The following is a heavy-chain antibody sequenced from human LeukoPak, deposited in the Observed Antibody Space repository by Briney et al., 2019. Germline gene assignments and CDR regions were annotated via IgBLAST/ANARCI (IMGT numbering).Heavy chain of an antibody. CDR2: IKSRDTYM. V-gene: IGHV3-21*04. D-gene: IGHD3-22*01. J-gene: IGHJ4*02. CDR1: GFTFSSYN. CDR3: ARLTYDSSGYFDY. Sequence: GGSLRLSCAASGFTFSSYNMNWVRQAPGKGLEWVSSIKSRDTYMYYADSVKGRFTISRDNAKNSLYLQMNSLRAEDTAVYYCARLTYDSSGYFDYWGQGTLVTVSS.